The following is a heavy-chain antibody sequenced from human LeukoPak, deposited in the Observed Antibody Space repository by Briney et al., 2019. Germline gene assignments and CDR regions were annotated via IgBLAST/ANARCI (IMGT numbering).Heavy chain of an antibody. J-gene: IGHJ4*02. V-gene: IGHV3-30-3*01. Sequence: GGSLRLSCAASGFTFSSYAMHWVRQAPGKGLEWVAVISYDGSNKYYADSVKGRFTISRDNSKNTLYLQMNSLRAEDTAVYYCARAGLLRERRPSFRTSDCSSTSCFGFDYWGQGTLVTVSS. CDR2: ISYDGSNK. CDR3: ARAGLLRERRPSFRTSDCSSTSCFGFDY. D-gene: IGHD2-2*01. CDR1: GFTFSSYA.